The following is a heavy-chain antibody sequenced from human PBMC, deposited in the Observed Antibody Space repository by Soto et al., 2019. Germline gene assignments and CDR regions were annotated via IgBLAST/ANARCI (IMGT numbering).Heavy chain of an antibody. J-gene: IGHJ4*02. CDR3: ARDLRPVLLWFGELVY. CDR1: GFTFSSYA. V-gene: IGHV3-30-3*01. Sequence: GGSLRLSCAASGFTFSSYAMHWVRQAPGKGLEWVAVISYDGSNKYYADSVKGRFTISRDNSKNTLYLQMNSLRAEDTAVYYCARDLRPVLLWFGELVYWGQGTLVTVSS. CDR2: ISYDGSNK. D-gene: IGHD3-10*01.